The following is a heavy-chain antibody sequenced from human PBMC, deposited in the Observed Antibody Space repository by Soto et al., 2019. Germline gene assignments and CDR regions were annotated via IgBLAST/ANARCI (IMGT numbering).Heavy chain of an antibody. Sequence: SETLSLTCTVSGGSISSSSYYWGWIRQPPGKGLEWIGSIYYSGSTYYNPSLKSRVSISVDKSKNQFSLRLSSMTAADTAVYYCARGHYFGSGSTDWGHGTLVTVSS. J-gene: IGHJ4*01. D-gene: IGHD3-10*01. CDR2: IYYSGST. CDR1: GGSISSSSYY. CDR3: ARGHYFGSGSTD. V-gene: IGHV4-39*07.